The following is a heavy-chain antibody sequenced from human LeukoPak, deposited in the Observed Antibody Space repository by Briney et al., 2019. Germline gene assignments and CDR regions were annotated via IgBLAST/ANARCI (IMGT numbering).Heavy chain of an antibody. V-gene: IGHV3-23*01. CDR3: ARDPGDSLYYFDY. J-gene: IGHJ4*02. CDR1: GFTFSSYA. D-gene: IGHD5-18*01. Sequence: GGSLRLSCAASGFTFSSYAMTWVRQAPGQGLEWVSAISVGGGSTSYADSVKGRFTISRDNSQNTLYLQMNSLRAEDTAVYYCARDPGDSLYYFDYRGQGTLVTVSS. CDR2: ISVGGGST.